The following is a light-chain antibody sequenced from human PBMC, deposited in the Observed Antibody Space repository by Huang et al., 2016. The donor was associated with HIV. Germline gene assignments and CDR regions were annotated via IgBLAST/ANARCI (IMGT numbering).Light chain of an antibody. V-gene: IGKV3-15*01. CDR3: QQYNKWPPEYT. CDR2: AAS. CDR1: QSVNTN. J-gene: IGKJ2*01. Sequence: VMMSQSPATLAASPGARVTLSCGASQSVNTNLAWYQQKPGQPPRLLISAASTRATGVPARFAGSGSGTEFTLTIDSLQSDDFAVYYCQQYNKWPPEYTFGQGTRLEIK.